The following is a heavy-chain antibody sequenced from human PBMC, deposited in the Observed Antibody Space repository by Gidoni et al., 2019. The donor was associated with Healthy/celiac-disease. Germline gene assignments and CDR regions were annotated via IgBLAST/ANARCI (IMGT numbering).Heavy chain of an antibody. D-gene: IGHD6-19*01. J-gene: IGHJ6*02. Sequence: QVQLGQSGAEAKKPGASVTVSCKAYGYTFTSYDINWVRQATGQGLEWMGWMNPNSGNTGYAQKFQGRVTMTKNTSIRTAYMELSRLRSEDTAVYYCARSSNYYYGMDVWGQGTTVTVSS. CDR3: ARSSNYYYGMDV. V-gene: IGHV1-8*01. CDR1: GYTFTSYD. CDR2: MNPNSGNT.